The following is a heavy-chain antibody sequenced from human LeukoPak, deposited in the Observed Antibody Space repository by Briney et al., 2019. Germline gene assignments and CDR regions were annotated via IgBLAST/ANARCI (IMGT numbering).Heavy chain of an antibody. Sequence: GGSLRLSCAASGFSLSGYWMTWVRQAPGKGLEWVANINRDGSQKNHVDSVQGRFTISRDNSKNTLYLQMNSLRAEDTAVYYCAKDPGGYYFDYWGQGTLVTVSS. CDR3: AKDPGGYYFDY. J-gene: IGHJ4*02. CDR1: GFSLSGYW. V-gene: IGHV3-7*01. CDR2: INRDGSQK. D-gene: IGHD6-25*01.